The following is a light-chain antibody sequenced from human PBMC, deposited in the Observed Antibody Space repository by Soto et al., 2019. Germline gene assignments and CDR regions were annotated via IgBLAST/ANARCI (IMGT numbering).Light chain of an antibody. V-gene: IGKV2-24*01. Sequence: FMMAQSAVSLAVTLGEPASISGSXSQVLVHSDGNTYLSWLQQRPGQPPRLLIYKISNRFSGVPDRFSGSGAGTDFTLKISRVEAEDVGVYYCMQATQFPLTFGGGTKVDIK. CDR3: MQATQFPLT. J-gene: IGKJ4*01. CDR2: KIS. CDR1: QVLVHSDGNTY.